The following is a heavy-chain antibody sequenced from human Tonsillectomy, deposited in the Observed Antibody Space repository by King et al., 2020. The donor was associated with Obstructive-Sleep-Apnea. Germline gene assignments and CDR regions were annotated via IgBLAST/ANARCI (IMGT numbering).Heavy chain of an antibody. D-gene: IGHD3-22*01. J-gene: IGHJ5*02. Sequence: QLQESGPGLVKPSETLSLTCTVSGDSINTYYWSWLRQSPEKGLEWIGYIYVTAGTIYNPSLKRRVTISADASRNQFSLTLTSVTAADTAVYYCARHQSAAYYFDSSGYPRPIDRWGQGALVTVSS. CDR2: IYVTAGT. V-gene: IGHV4-59*01. CDR3: ARHQSAAYYFDSSGYPRPIDR. CDR1: GDSINTYY.